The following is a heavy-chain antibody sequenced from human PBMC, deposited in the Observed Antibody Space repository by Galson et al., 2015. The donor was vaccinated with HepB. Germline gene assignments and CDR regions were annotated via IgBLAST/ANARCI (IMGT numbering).Heavy chain of an antibody. J-gene: IGHJ4*02. CDR2: FDPEDGGT. D-gene: IGHD6-13*01. CDR1: GYTLTELS. Sequence: SVKVSCKVSGYTLTELSMHWVRQAPGKGLEWMGGFDPEDGGTIYAQKFQGRVTMTEDTSTDTAYMELSSLRSEDTAVYYCAPMVGRAADYFDYWGQGTLVTVSS. V-gene: IGHV1-24*01. CDR3: APMVGRAADYFDY.